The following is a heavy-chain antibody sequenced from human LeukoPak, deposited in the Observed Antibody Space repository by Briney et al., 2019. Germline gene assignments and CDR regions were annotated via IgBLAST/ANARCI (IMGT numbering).Heavy chain of an antibody. CDR3: ARELKGLRKEAGYYFDY. J-gene: IGHJ4*02. CDR2: VRYSGKT. V-gene: IGHV4-59*01. D-gene: IGHD5-12*01. Sequence: SETLSLTCTVSGGSISSYYWSWIRQPPGKGLEWIGSVRYSGKTYYTPSLKSRVTMSVDTSRSQFSLKLSSVTAADTAVYYCARELKGLRKEAGYYFDYWGQGTLVTVSS. CDR1: GGSISSYY.